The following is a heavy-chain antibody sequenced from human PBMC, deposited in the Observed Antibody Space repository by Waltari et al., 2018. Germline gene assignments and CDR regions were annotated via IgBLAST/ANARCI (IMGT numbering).Heavy chain of an antibody. V-gene: IGHV4-59*01. CDR2: IYYSGST. J-gene: IGHJ4*02. Sequence: TVSGGSISSYYWSWIRQPPGKGLEWIGYIYYSGSTNYNPSLKSRVTISVDTSKNQFSLKLSSVTAADTAVYYCAKEEPVRDGYNYESFFDYWGQGTLVTVSS. CDR1: GGSISSYY. D-gene: IGHD5-12*01. CDR3: AKEEPVRDGYNYESFFDY.